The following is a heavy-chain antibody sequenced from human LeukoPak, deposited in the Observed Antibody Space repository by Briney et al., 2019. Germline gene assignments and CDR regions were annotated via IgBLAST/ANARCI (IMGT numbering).Heavy chain of an antibody. D-gene: IGHD3-10*01. CDR3: ARRGSGSYYDNWFDP. V-gene: IGHV3-53*01. Sequence: QTGGSLRLSCAASGFTVSSNYMSWVRQAPGKGLEWVSVIYSGGSTYYADSVKGRFTISRDNSKNTLYLQMNSLRAEDTAVYYCARRGSGSYYDNWFDPWGQGTLVTVSS. CDR1: GFTVSSNY. J-gene: IGHJ5*02. CDR2: IYSGGST.